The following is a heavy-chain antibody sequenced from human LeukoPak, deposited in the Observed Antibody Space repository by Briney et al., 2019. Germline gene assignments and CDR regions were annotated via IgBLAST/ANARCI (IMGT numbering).Heavy chain of an antibody. J-gene: IGHJ4*02. V-gene: IGHV4-31*03. CDR1: GGSISRGGYY. CDR3: ARDLDYGEKSEDY. Sequence: SETLSLTCTVSGGSISRGGYYWSWIRQHPGKGLEWIGYIYYSGTSYYNPSLKSRVTISVDTSKNQFSLKLSSVTAADTAVYYCARDLDYGEKSEDYWGQGTLVTVSS. D-gene: IGHD4/OR15-4a*01. CDR2: IYYSGTS.